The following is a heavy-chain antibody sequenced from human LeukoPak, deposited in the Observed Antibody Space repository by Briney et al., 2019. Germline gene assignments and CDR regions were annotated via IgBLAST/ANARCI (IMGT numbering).Heavy chain of an antibody. CDR1: GFSFTSYA. J-gene: IGHJ4*02. CDR2: TSFVGSAT. V-gene: IGHV3-30*04. CDR3: ARDWQYDY. Sequence: GGSLRLSCAASGFSFTSYAMQWVRQAPGKGLECLAATSFVGSATNYADSVRGRFTISRDNSKNTLYLQMNSLRAEDTAVYYCARDWQYDYWGQGTLVTVSS.